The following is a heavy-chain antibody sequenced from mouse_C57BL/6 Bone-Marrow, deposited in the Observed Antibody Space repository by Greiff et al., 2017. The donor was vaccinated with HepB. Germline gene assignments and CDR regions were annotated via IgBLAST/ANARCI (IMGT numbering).Heavy chain of an antibody. CDR2: INPGSGGT. J-gene: IGHJ1*03. D-gene: IGHD1-1*01. CDR3: ASITTVSYWYFDV. CDR1: GYAFTNYL. Sequence: QVHVKQSGAELVRPGTSVKVSCKASGYAFTNYLIEWVKQRPGQGLEWIGVINPGSGGTNYNEKFKGKATLTADKSSSTAYMQLSSLTSEDSAVYFCASITTVSYWYFDVWGTGTTVTVSS. V-gene: IGHV1-54*01.